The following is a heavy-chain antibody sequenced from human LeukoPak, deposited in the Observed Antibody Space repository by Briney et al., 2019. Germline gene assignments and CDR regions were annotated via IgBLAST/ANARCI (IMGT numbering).Heavy chain of an antibody. J-gene: IGHJ3*02. D-gene: IGHD3-22*01. CDR1: GYTFTSYG. Sequence: ASVKVSCKVSGYTFTSYGISWVRQAPGQGLEWMGWISAYNGNTNYAQKLQGRVTMTTDTSTSTAYMELRSLRSDDTAVYYCARDSSGYYIDAFDIWGQGTMVTVSS. CDR2: ISAYNGNT. V-gene: IGHV1-18*01. CDR3: ARDSSGYYIDAFDI.